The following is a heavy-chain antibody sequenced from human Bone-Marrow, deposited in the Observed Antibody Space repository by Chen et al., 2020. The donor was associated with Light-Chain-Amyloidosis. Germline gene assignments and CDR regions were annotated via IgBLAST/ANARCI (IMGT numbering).Heavy chain of an antibody. D-gene: IGHD3-16*01. CDR2: ISFSGNT. CDR1: GGSVSSRGFY. V-gene: IGHV4-39*01. J-gene: IGHJ5*02. CDR3: VELLDNSYAST. Sequence: QLQLQESGPELAKPSETLSLTCKVSGGSVSSRGFYWGWIRQSPGKGLEWIASISFSGNTYYNPSLKSRVTISIDTSKNQFSMKVTSVTAADTALYYCVELLDNSYASTWGQGTLVTVSS.